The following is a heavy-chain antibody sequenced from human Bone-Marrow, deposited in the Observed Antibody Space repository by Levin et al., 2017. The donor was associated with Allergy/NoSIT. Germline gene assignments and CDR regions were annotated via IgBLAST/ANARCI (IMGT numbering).Heavy chain of an antibody. J-gene: IGHJ2*01. CDR2: ISGNGVRT. CDR1: GVTFSTDP. V-gene: IGHV3-23*01. D-gene: IGHD5-12*01. CDR3: AKDPTGGYSGYEFRYFDR. Sequence: GGSLRLSCAASGVTFSTDPMSWVRQAPGKGLEWVSAISGNGVRTFYADSVRGRFTISRDNSKNTLYLQINSLRAEDTAVYYCAKDPTGGYSGYEFRYFDRWGRGTLVTVSS.